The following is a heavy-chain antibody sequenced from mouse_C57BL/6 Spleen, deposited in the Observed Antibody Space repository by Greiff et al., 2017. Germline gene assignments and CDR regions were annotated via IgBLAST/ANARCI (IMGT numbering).Heavy chain of an antibody. D-gene: IGHD3-2*02. CDR3: ARGGTAQATFAY. J-gene: IGHJ3*01. CDR1: GYTFTSYW. Sequence: QVQLQQPGAELVKPGASVKMSCKASGYTFTSYWITWVKQRPGQGLEWIGDIYPGSGSTNYNEKFKSKATLTVDTSSSTAYMQLSSLPSEDSAVYYCARGGTAQATFAYWGQGTLVTVSA. CDR2: IYPGSGST. V-gene: IGHV1-55*01.